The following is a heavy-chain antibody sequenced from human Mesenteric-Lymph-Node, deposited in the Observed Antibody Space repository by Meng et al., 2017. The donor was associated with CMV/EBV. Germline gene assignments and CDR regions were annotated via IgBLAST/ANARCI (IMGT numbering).Heavy chain of an antibody. J-gene: IGHJ6*02. Sequence: GGSLRLSCAASGFTFSSYAMSWVRQAPGKGLEWVSAISGSGGSTYYAHSVKGRFTISRDNSKNTLYLQMNSLRAEDTAVYYCATDGRAYYHYGMDVWGQGTTVTVS. V-gene: IGHV3-23*01. CDR3: ATDGRAYYHYGMDV. CDR2: ISGSGGST. CDR1: GFTFSSYA.